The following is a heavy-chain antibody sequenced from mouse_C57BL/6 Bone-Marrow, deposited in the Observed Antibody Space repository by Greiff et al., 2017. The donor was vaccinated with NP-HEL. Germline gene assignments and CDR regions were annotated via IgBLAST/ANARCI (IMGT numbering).Heavy chain of an antibody. CDR2: INPNNGGT. J-gene: IGHJ2*01. Sequence: VQLQQSGPELVKPGASVKISCKASGYTFTDYYINWVKQSHGKSLEWIGDINPNNGGTSYNQKFKGKATLTVDKSSSTAYMELRSLTSEDSAVYYCARDTTVVEGYWCQGTTLTVSS. CDR1: GYTFTDYY. V-gene: IGHV1-26*01. CDR3: ARDTTVVEGY. D-gene: IGHD1-1*01.